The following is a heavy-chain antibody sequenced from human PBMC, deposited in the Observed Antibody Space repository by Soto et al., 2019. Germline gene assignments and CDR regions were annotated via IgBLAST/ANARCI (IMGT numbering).Heavy chain of an antibody. CDR2: IKQDGSEK. CDR1: GFTFSSYW. J-gene: IGHJ6*03. D-gene: IGHD3-3*01. Sequence: GGSLRLSCAASGFTFSSYWMSWVRQAPGKGLEWVANIKQDGSEKYYVDSVKGRFTISRDNAKNSLYLQMNSLRAEDTAVYYCARDGPYDFWSGYMDVWGKGTTVTVS. V-gene: IGHV3-7*01. CDR3: ARDGPYDFWSGYMDV.